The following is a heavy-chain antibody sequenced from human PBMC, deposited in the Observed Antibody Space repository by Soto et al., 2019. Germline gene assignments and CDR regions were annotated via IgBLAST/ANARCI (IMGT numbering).Heavy chain of an antibody. J-gene: IGHJ4*02. V-gene: IGHV3-48*01. Sequence: GGSLRLSCAASGFTFSSYSMNWVRQAPGKGLEWVSYISSSSSTIYYTDSVKGRFTISRDNAKNSLYLQMNSLRAEDTAVYYCARGLHYNWNDVIRSPRFDYWGQGTLVTVSS. CDR3: ARGLHYNWNDVIRSPRFDY. D-gene: IGHD1-1*01. CDR2: ISSSSSTI. CDR1: GFTFSSYS.